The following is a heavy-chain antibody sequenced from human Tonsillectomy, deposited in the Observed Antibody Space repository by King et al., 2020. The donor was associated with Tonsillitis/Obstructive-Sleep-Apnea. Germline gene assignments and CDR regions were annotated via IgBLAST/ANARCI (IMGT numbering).Heavy chain of an antibody. CDR1: GGSVTSFY. D-gene: IGHD5-12*01. CDR3: ARDRNSGYDAYYYSGMDV. CDR2: IYTSGST. V-gene: IGHV4-4*07. Sequence: QLQESGPGLVKPSETLSLTCTVSGGSVTSFYWSWIRQPAGKGLEWIGHIYTSGSTNYNPSLKSRVTMSVDTSKNQFSLKLTSMTAADTAVYYCARDRNSGYDAYYYSGMDVWGQGTTVTVSS. J-gene: IGHJ6*02.